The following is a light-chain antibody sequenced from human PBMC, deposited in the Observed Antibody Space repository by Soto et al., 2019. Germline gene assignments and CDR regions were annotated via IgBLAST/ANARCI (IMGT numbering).Light chain of an antibody. CDR3: ASWDDSLSGEV. Sequence: QSVLTQPPSASGTPGQRVTISCSGTTSNIGQNYVYWYQQFPGAAPKLIIYRNNQRSSGVPNRFSGSRSDTSASLAISGLRSEDEADYYCASWDDSLSGEVFGTGTKVTVL. V-gene: IGLV1-47*01. J-gene: IGLJ1*01. CDR2: RNN. CDR1: TSNIGQNY.